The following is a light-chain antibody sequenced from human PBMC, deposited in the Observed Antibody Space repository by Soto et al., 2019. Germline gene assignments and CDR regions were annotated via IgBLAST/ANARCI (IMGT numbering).Light chain of an antibody. CDR3: YSYTTSNTRQIV. Sequence: QSVLTQPASVSGSPGQSITISCTGTSSDVGGYNYVSWYQHHPGKAPKLMIYDVSNRPSGVSNRFSGSKSGNTASLTISGLQPEDEADYYCYSYTTSNTRQIVFGTGTKVT. CDR1: SSDVGGYNY. J-gene: IGLJ1*01. V-gene: IGLV2-14*03. CDR2: DVS.